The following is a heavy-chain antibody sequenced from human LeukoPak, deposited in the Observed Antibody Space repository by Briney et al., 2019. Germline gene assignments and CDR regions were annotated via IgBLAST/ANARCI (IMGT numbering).Heavy chain of an antibody. Sequence: TLSLTCTVSGGSISSGGYYWSWIRQPPGTALEWLALIYWNDDKRYSPSLKSRLTITKDTSKNQVVLTMTNMDPVDTATYYCAHMVRGVIRFDYWGQGTLVTVSS. CDR2: IYWNDDK. CDR1: GGSISSGGYY. CDR3: AHMVRGVIRFDY. V-gene: IGHV2-5*01. D-gene: IGHD3-10*01. J-gene: IGHJ4*02.